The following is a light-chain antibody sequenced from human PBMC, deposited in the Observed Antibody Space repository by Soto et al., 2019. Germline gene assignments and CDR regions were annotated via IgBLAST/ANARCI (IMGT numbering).Light chain of an antibody. CDR2: GAS. Sequence: DIVLTQSPGTLSLSPGERAALSCGASQSLSNNFLAWYQQKPGQAPRLLISGASSRATGIPDRFSGSGSGTDFTLTSTRVEPEDFAVYYCQQYATSPLTFGGGTKVEIK. J-gene: IGKJ4*01. V-gene: IGKV3-20*01. CDR3: QQYATSPLT. CDR1: QSLSNNF.